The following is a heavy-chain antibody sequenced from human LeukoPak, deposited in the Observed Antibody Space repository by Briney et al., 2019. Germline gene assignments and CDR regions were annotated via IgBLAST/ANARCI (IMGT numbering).Heavy chain of an antibody. D-gene: IGHD3-3*01. CDR2: INHSGST. J-gene: IGHJ4*02. V-gene: IGHV4-34*01. Sequence: SETLSLTCAVYGGSFSGYYWSWIRQPPGKGLEWIGEINHSGSTNYNPSLKSRVTISVDTSKNQFSLKLSSVTAADTAVYYCARLETGADFDYWGQRTLVTVSS. CDR3: ARLETGADFDY. CDR1: GGSFSGYY.